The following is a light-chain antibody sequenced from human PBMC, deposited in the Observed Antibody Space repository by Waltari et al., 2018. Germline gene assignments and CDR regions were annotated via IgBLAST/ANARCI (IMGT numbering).Light chain of an antibody. Sequence: EIVMTQSPATLSVSPGERATLSCRASQSVSSNLAWNQQKPGQAPRLLIYGASTRATGIPARFSGSGSGTEFTLTISSLQSEDFAVYYCQQYYNTIFTFGPGTKVDLK. CDR2: GAS. CDR3: QQYYNTIFT. CDR1: QSVSSN. V-gene: IGKV3-15*01. J-gene: IGKJ3*01.